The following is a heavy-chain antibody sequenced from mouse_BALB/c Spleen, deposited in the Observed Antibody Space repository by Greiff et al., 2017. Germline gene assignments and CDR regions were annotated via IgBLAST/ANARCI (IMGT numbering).Heavy chain of an antibody. CDR1: GFTFSDYY. D-gene: IGHD1-1*01. CDR3: ARGNYYGSRGYYFDY. J-gene: IGHJ2*01. CDR2: ISDGGSYT. V-gene: IGHV5-4*02. Sequence: EVHLVESGGGLVKPGGSLKLSCAASGFTFSDYYMYWVRQTPEKRLEWVATISDGGSYTYYPDSVKGRFTISRDNAKNNLYLQMSSLKSEDTAMYYCARGNYYGSRGYYFDYWGQGTTLTVSS.